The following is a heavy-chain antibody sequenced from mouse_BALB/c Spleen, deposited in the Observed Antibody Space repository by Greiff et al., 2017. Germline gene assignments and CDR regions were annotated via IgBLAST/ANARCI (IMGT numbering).Heavy chain of an antibody. CDR1: GYSFTDYY. J-gene: IGHJ3*01. V-gene: IGHV1S29*02. CDR2: IYPYNGDT. D-gene: IGHD1-1*01. Sequence: VQLQQSGPELVKPGASVKISCKASGYSFTDYYMNWVKQSHGQSLEWIGTIYPYNGDTGYNQKFKSKATLTVDNSSSTAYMELLSLTSEDSAVYYCARPYYYGSTYLYPRGQGT. CDR3: ARPYYYGSTYLYP.